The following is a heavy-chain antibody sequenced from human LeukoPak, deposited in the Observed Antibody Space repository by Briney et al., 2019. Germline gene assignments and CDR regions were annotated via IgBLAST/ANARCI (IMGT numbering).Heavy chain of an antibody. CDR1: VGFISGSY. D-gene: IGHD1-26*01. CDR3: ARDGSGSYFNWFDP. Sequence: SETLSLTCTVSVGFISGSYWSWIRQPPGKGQDWIGYIYYSGNTKYNPSLKSRVTISRDTSKNQFSLKLTSVTAADTAVYYCARDGSGSYFNWFDPWGQGTLVTVSS. CDR2: IYYSGNT. V-gene: IGHV4-59*01. J-gene: IGHJ5*02.